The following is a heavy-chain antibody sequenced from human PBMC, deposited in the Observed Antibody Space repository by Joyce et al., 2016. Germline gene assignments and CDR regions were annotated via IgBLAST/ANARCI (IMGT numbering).Heavy chain of an antibody. D-gene: IGHD3-10*01. CDR1: GYIFTTYW. V-gene: IGHV5-51*01. CDR2: MCPGDSDT. CDR3: ARLTGIRGSMSFYIDV. Sequence: EVQLVQSGAEVNKPGESLKISCEASGYIFTTYWIGWVRQMPGTGLEWIVSMCPGDSDTRYSPSFQVQVTITAEKSVITTYLQWNSLKASDSAIYFCARLTGIRGSMSFYIDVWGKGTPVTVSS. J-gene: IGHJ6*03.